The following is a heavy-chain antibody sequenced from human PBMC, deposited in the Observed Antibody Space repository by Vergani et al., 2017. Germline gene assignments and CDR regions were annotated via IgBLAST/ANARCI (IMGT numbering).Heavy chain of an antibody. CDR3: ARDLGEIVVVPAAIDYYYYGMDV. V-gene: IGHV3-11*04. CDR1: GFTFSDYY. J-gene: IGHJ6*02. D-gene: IGHD2-2*02. Sequence: QVQLVESGGGLVKPGGSLRLSCAASGFTFSDYYMSWIRQAPGKGLEWVSYISSSGSTIYYADSVKGRFTISRDNAKNSLYLQMNSLRAEDTAVYYCARDLGEIVVVPAAIDYYYYGMDVWGQGTTVTVSS. CDR2: ISSSGSTI.